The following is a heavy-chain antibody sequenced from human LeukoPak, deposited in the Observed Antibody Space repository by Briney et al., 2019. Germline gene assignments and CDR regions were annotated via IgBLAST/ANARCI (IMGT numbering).Heavy chain of an antibody. CDR1: GYTFTSYA. J-gene: IGHJ5*02. Sequence: GASVKVSCKASGYTFTSYAMHWVRQAPGQRLEWMGWINAGNGNTKYSQKFQGRVTMTTDTSTSTAYMELRSLRSDDTAVYYCARDKARYDSSGYSNWFDPWGQGTLVTVSS. D-gene: IGHD3-22*01. CDR2: INAGNGNT. CDR3: ARDKARYDSSGYSNWFDP. V-gene: IGHV1-3*01.